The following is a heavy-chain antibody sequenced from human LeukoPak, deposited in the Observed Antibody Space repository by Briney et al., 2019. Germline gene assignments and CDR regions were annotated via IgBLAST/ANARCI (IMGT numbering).Heavy chain of an antibody. J-gene: IGHJ4*02. Sequence: GGSLRLSCAASGFTFSSYSMNWVRQAPGKGLEWVSSISSSSSYIYYADPVKGRFTISRDNAKNSLYLQMNSLRAEDTAVYYCAGNPGDMDYWGQGPLVTVSS. CDR1: GFTFSSYS. D-gene: IGHD2-15*01. V-gene: IGHV3-21*01. CDR3: AGNPGDMDY. CDR2: ISSSSSYI.